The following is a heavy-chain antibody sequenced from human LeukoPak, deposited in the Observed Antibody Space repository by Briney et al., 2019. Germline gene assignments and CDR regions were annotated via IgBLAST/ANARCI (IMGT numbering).Heavy chain of an antibody. CDR1: GASIRSGNYY. V-gene: IGHV4-30-2*01. Sequence: SSETLSLTCTVSGASIRSGNYYWNWIRQPPGRGLEWLGYIYHDGTTYYNPSLKSRVTISVDTSKNQFSLKLSSVTAADTAVYYCARDQSIAARAFDIWGQGTMVTVSS. D-gene: IGHD6-6*01. CDR2: IYHDGTT. CDR3: ARDQSIAARAFDI. J-gene: IGHJ3*02.